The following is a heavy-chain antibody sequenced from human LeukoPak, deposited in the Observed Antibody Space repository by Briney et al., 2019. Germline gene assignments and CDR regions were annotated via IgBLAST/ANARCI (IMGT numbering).Heavy chain of an antibody. CDR2: VGSNGGST. D-gene: IGHD1-1*01. CDR1: GFTFDDYG. J-gene: IGHJ3*02. Sequence: GGSLRLSCEASGFTFDDYGMSWVRQAPGKGLEWVSIVGSNGGSTGYADSVKGRVTISRDTAKYSLDLQMSSQRAGDTALYYCARNGRRPEGFDIWGQGTMVTVSS. V-gene: IGHV3-20*04. CDR3: ARNGRRPEGFDI.